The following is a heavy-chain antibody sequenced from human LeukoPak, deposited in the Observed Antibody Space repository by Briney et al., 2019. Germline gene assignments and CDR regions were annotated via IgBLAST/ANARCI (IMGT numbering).Heavy chain of an antibody. CDR3: AGALYYYNASGYYPFDY. J-gene: IGHJ4*02. D-gene: IGHD3-22*01. CDR1: GYTFTNYD. Sequence: GATVKVSCKASGYTFTNYDINWVRQVTGQGLEWMGWMNPNSGNTGYAQKFQGRVTMTRDTSISTAYMELSSLRSEDTAVYYCAGALYYYNASGYYPFDYWGQGTLVTVSS. CDR2: MNPNSGNT. V-gene: IGHV1-8*01.